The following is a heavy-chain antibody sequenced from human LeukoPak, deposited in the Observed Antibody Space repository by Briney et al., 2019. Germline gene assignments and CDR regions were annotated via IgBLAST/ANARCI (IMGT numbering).Heavy chain of an antibody. CDR1: GGSFSGYY. J-gene: IGHJ4*02. CDR3: ARQYCSSISCYFDY. CDR2: INHSGST. V-gene: IGHV4-34*01. D-gene: IGHD2-2*01. Sequence: PSETLSLTCAVYGGSFSGYYWSWIRQPPGKGLEWIGEINHSGSTNYNPSLKSRVTISVDTSKNQFSLKLSSVTAADTAVYYCARQYCSSISCYFDYWGQGTPVTVSS.